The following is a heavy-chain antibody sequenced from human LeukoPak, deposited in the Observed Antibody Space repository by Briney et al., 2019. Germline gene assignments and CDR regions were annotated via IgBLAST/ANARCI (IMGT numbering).Heavy chain of an antibody. CDR2: IHPGDSDT. J-gene: IGHJ4*02. CDR3: ATHPGGLQSGFDN. CDR1: GYTFTSYW. Sequence: RGESLKISCKGSGYTFTSYWIGWVSQMPGKGLEYMGIIHPGDSDTRYSPSFQGQVTISVDRSSTTAYLQWSRLRASDTAMYYCATHPGGLQSGFDNWGQGTLVTVSS. D-gene: IGHD5-24*01. V-gene: IGHV5-51*01.